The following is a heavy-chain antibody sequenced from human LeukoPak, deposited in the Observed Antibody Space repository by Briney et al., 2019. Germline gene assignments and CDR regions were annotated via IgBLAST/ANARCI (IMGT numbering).Heavy chain of an antibody. CDR1: GFTFSSYA. CDR2: ISGSGGST. J-gene: IGHJ4*02. Sequence: GGSLRLSCAASGFTFSSYAMSWVRQAPGKGLEWVSAISGSGGSTYYADSVKGRFTISRDNSKNTLYLQMNSLRAEDTAVYYCATQGVAIVVVVAATREFDYWGQGTLVTVSS. D-gene: IGHD2-15*01. V-gene: IGHV3-23*01. CDR3: ATQGVAIVVVVAATREFDY.